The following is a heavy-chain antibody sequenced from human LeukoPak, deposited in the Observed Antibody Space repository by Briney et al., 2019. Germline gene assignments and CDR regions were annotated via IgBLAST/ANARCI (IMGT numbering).Heavy chain of an antibody. CDR2: IIPIFGTA. CDR3: TREVGPNWFDP. J-gene: IGHJ5*02. D-gene: IGHD1-26*01. CDR1: GGTFSSYA. V-gene: IGHV1-69*13. Sequence: ASVKVSCKASGGTFSSYAISWVRQAPGQGLEWMGGIIPIFGTANYAQKFQGRATITADESTSTAYMELSSLRSEDTAVYYCTREVGPNWFDPWGQGTLVTVSS.